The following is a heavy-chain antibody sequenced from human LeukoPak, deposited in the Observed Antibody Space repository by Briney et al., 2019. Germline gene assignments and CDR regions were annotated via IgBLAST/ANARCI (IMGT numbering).Heavy chain of an antibody. CDR3: ARGQSTNYFPTLDS. CDR2: MNPNSGGT. J-gene: IGHJ4*02. V-gene: IGHV1-2*02. D-gene: IGHD3-10*02. CDR1: GYTFTDFY. Sequence: GASVKVSCKADGYTFTDFYLHWVRQAPGQALEWMGWMNPNSGGTSFAQKFQGRVTITRDTSTNTAYLDLRRLVYDDKAVYYCARGQSTNYFPTLDSWGQGTLVTVSS.